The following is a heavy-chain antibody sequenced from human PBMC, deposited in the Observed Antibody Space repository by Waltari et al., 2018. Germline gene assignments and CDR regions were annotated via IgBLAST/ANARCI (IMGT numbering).Heavy chain of an antibody. CDR2: IYTSGST. J-gene: IGHJ4*02. CDR3: ARDMSSWYPFDY. CDR1: GGSISSGSYY. Sequence: QVQLQESGPGLVKPSQTLSLTCTVSGGSISSGSYYWSWIRQPAGKGLEWIGRIYTSGSTNYNPSLKSRVTISVDTSKNQFSLKLSSVTAADTAVYYCARDMSSWYPFDYWGQGTLVTVSS. D-gene: IGHD6-13*01. V-gene: IGHV4-61*02.